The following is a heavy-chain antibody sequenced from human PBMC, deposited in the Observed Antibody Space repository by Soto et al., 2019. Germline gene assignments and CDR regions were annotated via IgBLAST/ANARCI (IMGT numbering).Heavy chain of an antibody. CDR2: IDPSDSYT. CDR3: ASAYGSSPVRGAFDI. CDR1: GYSFTSYW. D-gene: IGHD6-13*01. Sequence: GESLKISCKGSGYSFTSYWISWVRQMPGKGLEWMGRIDPSDSYTNYSPSFQGHVTISADKSISTAYLQWSSLKASDTAMYYCASAYGSSPVRGAFDIWGQGTMVTVSS. J-gene: IGHJ3*02. V-gene: IGHV5-10-1*01.